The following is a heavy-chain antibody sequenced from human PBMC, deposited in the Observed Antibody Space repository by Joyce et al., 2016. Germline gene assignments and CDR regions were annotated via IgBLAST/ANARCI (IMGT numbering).Heavy chain of an antibody. V-gene: IGHV1-46*02. J-gene: IGHJ6*02. D-gene: IGHD2-21*02. CDR1: GYTFNSYS. CDR2: IDPSGGST. CDR3: ASRGTSNISDHYYGMDV. Sequence: QVQLVQSGAEVKRPGASVRISCKASGYTFNSYSVHWVRPAPGQGLEWMGMIDPSGGSTTYAQRFQGRIIMTRNTSTSTVYMKLNSLRSEDTAVYYCASRGTSNISDHYYGMDVWGQGTTVTVSS.